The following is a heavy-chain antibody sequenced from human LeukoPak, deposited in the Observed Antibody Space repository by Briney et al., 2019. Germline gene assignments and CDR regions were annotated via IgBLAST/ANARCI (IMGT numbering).Heavy chain of an antibody. V-gene: IGHV3-21*01. Sequence: SVKGRFTISRDNAKNSLYLQMNSLRAEDTAVYYCARVEDIVVVPAAMQSFDYWGQGTLVTVSS. D-gene: IGHD2-2*01. CDR3: ARVEDIVVVPAAMQSFDY. J-gene: IGHJ4*02.